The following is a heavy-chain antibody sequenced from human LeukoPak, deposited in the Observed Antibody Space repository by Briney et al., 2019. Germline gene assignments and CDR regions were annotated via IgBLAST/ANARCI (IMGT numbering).Heavy chain of an antibody. CDR3: ARGSSIFHSSSWYELDY. J-gene: IGHJ4*02. Sequence: GASVKVSCKASGYTFTSYGISWVRQAPGQGLEWMGWISAYNGNTNYAQKLQGRVTMTTDTSTSTAYMELRSLRSDDTAVYYCARGSSIFHSSSWYELDYWGQGTLVTVSS. D-gene: IGHD6-13*01. CDR2: ISAYNGNT. CDR1: GYTFTSYG. V-gene: IGHV1-18*01.